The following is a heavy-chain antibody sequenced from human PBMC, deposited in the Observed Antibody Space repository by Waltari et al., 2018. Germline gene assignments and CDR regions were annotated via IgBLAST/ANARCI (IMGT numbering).Heavy chain of an antibody. J-gene: IGHJ4*02. CDR1: GDSMSTTDC. V-gene: IGHV4-4*02. CDR2: VRGDGKT. D-gene: IGHD2-15*01. Sequence: QLRLQESGPGLVKPSGTLSLTCTVSGDSMSTTDCWSWVRQPPGKGLEWIWQVRGDGKTNYHPSFASRVTVSLDTYNKQFSLRVTSATAADTAVYYCARDRGRGLYLDSWGPGTLVTVSP. CDR3: ARDRGRGLYLDS.